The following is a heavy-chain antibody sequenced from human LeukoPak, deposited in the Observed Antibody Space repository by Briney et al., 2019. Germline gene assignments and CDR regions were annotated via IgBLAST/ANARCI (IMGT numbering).Heavy chain of an antibody. Sequence: SVKVSCKASGGTFSSYAISWVRQAPGQGLEWMGRIIPILGIANYAQKFQGRVTITADKSTSTAYMELSSLRCEDTAVYYCARSNLQYYDILTGYSGPQGSAHDAFDIWGQGTMVTVSS. CDR1: GGTFSSYA. V-gene: IGHV1-69*04. D-gene: IGHD3-9*01. J-gene: IGHJ3*02. CDR2: IIPILGIA. CDR3: ARSNLQYYDILTGYSGPQGSAHDAFDI.